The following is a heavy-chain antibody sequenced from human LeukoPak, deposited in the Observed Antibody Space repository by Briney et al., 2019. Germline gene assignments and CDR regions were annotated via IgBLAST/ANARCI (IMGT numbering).Heavy chain of an antibody. Sequence: GASVKVSCTASGYTFTSYAMHWVRQAPGQRLEWMGWINAGNGNTKYSQKFQGRVTITRDTSASTAYMELSSLRSEDTAVYYCARFSSFLEWLLPDYWGQGTLVTVSS. J-gene: IGHJ4*02. D-gene: IGHD3-3*01. CDR2: INAGNGNT. CDR3: ARFSSFLEWLLPDY. V-gene: IGHV1-3*01. CDR1: GYTFTSYA.